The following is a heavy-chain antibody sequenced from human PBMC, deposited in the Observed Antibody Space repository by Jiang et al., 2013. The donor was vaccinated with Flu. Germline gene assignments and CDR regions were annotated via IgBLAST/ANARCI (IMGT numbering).Heavy chain of an antibody. Sequence: GSGLVKPSETLSLTCTVSGGSISSSSYYWGWIRQPPGKGLEWIGSIYYSGSTYYNPSLKSRVTISVDTSKNQFSLKLSSVTAADTAVYYCARQGIQLWSPFDYWGQGTLVTVSS. CDR2: IYYSGST. J-gene: IGHJ4*02. D-gene: IGHD5-18*01. V-gene: IGHV4-39*01. CDR3: ARQGIQLWSPFDY. CDR1: GGSISSSSYY.